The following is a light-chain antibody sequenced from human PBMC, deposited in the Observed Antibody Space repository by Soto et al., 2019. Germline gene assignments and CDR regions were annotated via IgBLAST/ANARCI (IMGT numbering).Light chain of an antibody. Sequence: QSALTQPPSASGSPGQSVTISCTGTSSDVGAYKFVSWYQQNPGKAPKLIIYDVTKRPTGVPDRFSGSKSGNTASLTVSGLQAEDEDDYYCSSYAGNSNYVLGSRTRSPS. J-gene: IGLJ1*01. V-gene: IGLV2-8*01. CDR1: SSDVGAYKF. CDR2: DVT. CDR3: SSYAGNSNYV.